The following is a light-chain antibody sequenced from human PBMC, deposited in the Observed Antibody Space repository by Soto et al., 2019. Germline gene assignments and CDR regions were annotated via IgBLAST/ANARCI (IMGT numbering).Light chain of an antibody. CDR2: EGT. CDR3: CSYAGDNTYV. J-gene: IGLJ1*01. V-gene: IGLV2-23*01. CDR1: SSDVGSYNL. Sequence: QSALTQPASVSGSPGQSITISCTGTSSDVGSYNLVSWYQQHPGKAPKLMIYEGTKRPSGVSHRFSGSKSGYTASLTISGLQAEDEADYFCCSYAGDNTYVFGTGTKLTVL.